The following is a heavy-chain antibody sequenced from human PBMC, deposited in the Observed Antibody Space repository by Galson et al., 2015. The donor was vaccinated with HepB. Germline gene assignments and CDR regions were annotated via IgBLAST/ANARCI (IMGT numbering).Heavy chain of an antibody. D-gene: IGHD6-19*01. V-gene: IGHV3-30*03. CDR2: ISYDGSNK. J-gene: IGHJ5*02. Sequence: SLRLSCAASGFTFSSYSMNWVRQAPGKGLEWVAVISYDGSNKYYADSVKGRFTISRDNSKNTLYLQMNSLRAEDTAVYYCARDRRGAPYSSGWYNWFDPWGQGTLVTVSS. CDR3: ARDRRGAPYSSGWYNWFDP. CDR1: GFTFSSYS.